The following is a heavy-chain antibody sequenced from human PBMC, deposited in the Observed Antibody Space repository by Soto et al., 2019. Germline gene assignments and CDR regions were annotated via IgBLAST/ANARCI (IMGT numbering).Heavy chain of an antibody. Sequence: PGESLKISCKGSGYSFNSYWISWVRQMPGKGLEWMGRIDPSDSYINYSPSFQGQVTISADKSISTAYLQWSSLKASDTAMYYCAGGGVRGVITRTRDYYGMDVWGQGTTVTVSS. CDR1: GYSFNSYW. J-gene: IGHJ6*02. CDR3: AGGGVRGVITRTRDYYGMDV. CDR2: IDPSDSYI. D-gene: IGHD3-10*01. V-gene: IGHV5-10-1*04.